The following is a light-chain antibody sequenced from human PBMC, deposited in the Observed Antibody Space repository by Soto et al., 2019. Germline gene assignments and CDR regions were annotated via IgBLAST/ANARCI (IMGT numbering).Light chain of an antibody. V-gene: IGKV1-39*01. CDR2: AAS. J-gene: IGKJ1*01. CDR1: QSISRS. CDR3: PQTYRPRCT. Sequence: LAPAPPSLASSVRERVTVTCPARQSISRSLNWYQQTPVKAPKLLIYAASSLRSGVPSRFSGSGSGTDFTLTISSLQPEDATTYYSPQTYRPRCTFA.